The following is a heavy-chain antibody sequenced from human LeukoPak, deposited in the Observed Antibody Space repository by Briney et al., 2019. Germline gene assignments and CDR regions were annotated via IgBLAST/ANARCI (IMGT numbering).Heavy chain of an antibody. V-gene: IGHV3-48*01. CDR1: GFTFSTYN. CDR2: ISSSSTTI. Sequence: GGSLRLSCAASGFTFSTYNMNWARQAPGKGLEWVSYISSSSTTIYYADSVKGRFTISRDNSQNTLYLQMNSLRAEDTAVYYCVKPPAPRYYYMDVWGKGTTVTVSS. J-gene: IGHJ6*03. CDR3: VKPPAPRYYYMDV. D-gene: IGHD2-2*01.